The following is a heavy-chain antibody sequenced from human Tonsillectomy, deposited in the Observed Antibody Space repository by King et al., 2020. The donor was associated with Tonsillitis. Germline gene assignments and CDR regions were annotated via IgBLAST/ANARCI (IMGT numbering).Heavy chain of an antibody. CDR1: GFTFGDYL. CDR2: IRSKGYGGTT. V-gene: IGHV3-49*03. D-gene: IGHD2-2*02. Sequence: QLVQSGGGLVQPGRSLRLSCTSSGFTFGDYLMSWSRQAPGKGLEWVGFIRSKGYGGTTEYAASVRSRFTISRDDSNSIAYLQMNSLKTEDTAVYYCSRGAPAAIREAFDIWGQGTMVTVSS. J-gene: IGHJ3*02. CDR3: SRGAPAAIREAFDI.